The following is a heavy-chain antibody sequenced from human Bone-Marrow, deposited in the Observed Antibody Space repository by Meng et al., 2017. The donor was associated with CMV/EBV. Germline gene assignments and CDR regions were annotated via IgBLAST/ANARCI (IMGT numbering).Heavy chain of an antibody. D-gene: IGHD6-6*01. J-gene: IGHJ4*02. Sequence: ASVKVSCKASGYTFTSYGISWVRQAPGQGLEWMGWISAYNGHTNYAQKFQGRVTMTRDTSISTAYMELSRLRSDDTAVYYCARDGYYSSSSDVDYWGQGTLVTVSS. CDR3: ARDGYYSSSSDVDY. V-gene: IGHV1-18*01. CDR2: ISAYNGHT. CDR1: GYTFTSYG.